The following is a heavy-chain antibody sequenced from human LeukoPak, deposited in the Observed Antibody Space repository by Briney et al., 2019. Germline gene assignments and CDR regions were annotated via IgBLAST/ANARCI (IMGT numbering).Heavy chain of an antibody. V-gene: IGHV4-39*07. CDR2: IFYSGST. D-gene: IGHD3-10*01. J-gene: IGHJ5*02. CDR1: GGSISTSNYY. Sequence: SETLSLTCTVSGGSISTSNYYWGWIRQPPGKGLEWIGNIFYSGSTYYSPSLKSRVTISVDTSKNQFSLKLSSVTAADTAVYYCARWITMVQYNWFDPWGQGTLVTVSS. CDR3: ARWITMVQYNWFDP.